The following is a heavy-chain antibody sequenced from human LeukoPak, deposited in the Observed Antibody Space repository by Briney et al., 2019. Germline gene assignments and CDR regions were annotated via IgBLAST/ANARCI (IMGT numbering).Heavy chain of an antibody. Sequence: PSETLSLTCAVYGGSFSGYYWSWIRQPPGKGLEWIGEINHSGSTNYNPSLKSRVTISVDTSKNQFSLKLSSVTAADTAVYYCARGQTPRTRAHNWFDPWGQGTLVTVSS. CDR2: INHSGST. V-gene: IGHV4-34*01. J-gene: IGHJ5*02. CDR3: ARGQTPRTRAHNWFDP. CDR1: GGSFSGYY. D-gene: IGHD2-15*01.